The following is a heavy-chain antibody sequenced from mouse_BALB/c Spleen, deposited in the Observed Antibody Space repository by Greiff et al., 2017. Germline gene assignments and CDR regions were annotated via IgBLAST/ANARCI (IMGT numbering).Heavy chain of an antibody. J-gene: IGHJ2*01. Sequence: EVKLVESGGGLVKPGGSLKLSCAASGFTFSSYAMSWVRQTPEKRLEWVASISSGGSTYYPDSVKGRFTISRDNARNILYLQMSSLRSEDTAMYYCARGIRQYYFDYWGQGTTLTVSS. CDR3: ARGIRQYYFDY. V-gene: IGHV5-6-5*01. CDR2: ISSGGST. CDR1: GFTFSSYA. D-gene: IGHD1-1*01.